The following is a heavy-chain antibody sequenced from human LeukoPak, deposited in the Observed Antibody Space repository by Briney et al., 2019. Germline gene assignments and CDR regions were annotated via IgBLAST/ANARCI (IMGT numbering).Heavy chain of an antibody. V-gene: IGHV3-23*01. CDR1: GFTFSSYT. J-gene: IGHJ4*02. CDR3: AASLPNIVVVPAAKGPFGY. Sequence: GGSLRLSCAASGFTFSSYTMSWVRQAPGKGLEWVSGVSGSGGNIHYADSVKGRFTISRDNSKNTLYLQMNSLRAEDTAVYYCAASLPNIVVVPAAKGPFGYWGQGALVTVSS. CDR2: VSGSGGNI. D-gene: IGHD2-2*01.